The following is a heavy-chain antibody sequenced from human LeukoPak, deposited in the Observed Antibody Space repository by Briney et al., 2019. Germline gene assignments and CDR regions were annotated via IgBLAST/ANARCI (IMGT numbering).Heavy chain of an antibody. Sequence: GGSLRLSCAASGFTFSSYSMNWVRQAPGKGLEWISSISSSSSYIYYADSVKGRFTISRDNAKNSLYLQMNSLRAEDTAVYYCARDASIAAAGTVYWGQGTLVTVSS. CDR1: GFTFSSYS. D-gene: IGHD6-13*01. CDR2: ISSSSSYI. V-gene: IGHV3-21*01. CDR3: ARDASIAAAGTVY. J-gene: IGHJ4*02.